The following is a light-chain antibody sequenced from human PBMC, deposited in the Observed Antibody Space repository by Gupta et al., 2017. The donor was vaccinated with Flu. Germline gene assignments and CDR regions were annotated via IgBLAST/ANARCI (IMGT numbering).Light chain of an antibody. CDR3: QQYNNWPPST. V-gene: IGKV3-15*01. CDR1: QSVSSN. J-gene: IGKJ1*01. CDR2: GAS. Sequence: EIVLPHSPATLSVSPVERATLSCRASQSVSSNLAWYQQKPGQAPRHLIYGASTRATGIPARFSGSGSGTEFTLTISSRQSEDFAVYYCQQYNNWPPSTFGQGTKVEIK.